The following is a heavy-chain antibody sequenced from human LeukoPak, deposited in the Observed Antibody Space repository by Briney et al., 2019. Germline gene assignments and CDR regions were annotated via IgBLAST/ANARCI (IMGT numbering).Heavy chain of an antibody. CDR1: GYMFTGYY. CDR3: ARGYCSGDCFTLFDY. V-gene: IGHV1-2*02. CDR2: INPNSGGT. D-gene: IGHD2-21*02. Sequence: EASVKVSCKASGYMFTGYYMHWVRQAPGQGLEWMGWINPNSGGTNYAQKFRGRVTMTRDTSISTAYTELSSLRSDDTAVYYCARGYCSGDCFTLFDYWGQGTLVTVSS. J-gene: IGHJ4*02.